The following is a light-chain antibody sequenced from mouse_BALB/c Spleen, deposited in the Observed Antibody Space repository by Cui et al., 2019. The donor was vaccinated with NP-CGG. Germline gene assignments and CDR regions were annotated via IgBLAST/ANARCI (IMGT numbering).Light chain of an antibody. CDR1: TGAVTTSNY. J-gene: IGLJ1*01. CDR2: GTN. V-gene: IGLV1*01. Sequence: QAVVPQASALTTSPGETVTLTCRSSTGAVTTSNYANWVQEKPDHLFTGLIGGTNNRAPGVPARFPGSLIGDKAALTITGAQTEDEAIYFCGLWYNNHWVFGGGTKLTVL. CDR3: GLWYNNHWV.